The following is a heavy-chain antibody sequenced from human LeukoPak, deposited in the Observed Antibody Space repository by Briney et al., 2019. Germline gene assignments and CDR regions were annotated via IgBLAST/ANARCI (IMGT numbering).Heavy chain of an antibody. Sequence: PGGSLRLSCAASGFTFSSYAMSWVRQAPGKGLEWVSAISGSGGSTYYADSVKGRFTISRDNSKNTLYLQMNSLRAKDTAVYYCAKDHSGSYYVSYFDYWGQGTLVTVSS. V-gene: IGHV3-23*01. J-gene: IGHJ4*02. CDR1: GFTFSSYA. D-gene: IGHD1-26*01. CDR2: ISGSGGST. CDR3: AKDHSGSYYVSYFDY.